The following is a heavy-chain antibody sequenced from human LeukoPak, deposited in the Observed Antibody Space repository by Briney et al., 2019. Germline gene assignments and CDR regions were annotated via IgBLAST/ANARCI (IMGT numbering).Heavy chain of an antibody. Sequence: PSETLSLTCTVSGGSISSGGYYWSWIRQHPGKGLEWIGYIYYSGSTYYNPSLKSRVTISVDTCKNQFSLKLSSVTAADTAVYYCARGDSSGYYRYWYFDLRGRGTLVTVSS. CDR1: GGSISSGGYY. CDR2: IYYSGST. D-gene: IGHD3-22*01. J-gene: IGHJ2*01. V-gene: IGHV4-31*03. CDR3: ARGDSSGYYRYWYFDL.